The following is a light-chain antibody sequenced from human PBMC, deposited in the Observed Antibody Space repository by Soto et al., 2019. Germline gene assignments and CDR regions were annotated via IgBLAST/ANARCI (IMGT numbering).Light chain of an antibody. J-gene: IGKJ4*01. CDR3: QQYGSSPLT. Sequence: EVVLTQSPGTLSLSPGERATLSCRASQSVSSSYLAWYRQKPGQAPRLLIYGASSRATGIPDRFSGSGSGTDFTLTISRLEPEDLALYYCQQYGSSPLTFGGGTKVEIK. CDR2: GAS. CDR1: QSVSSSY. V-gene: IGKV3-20*01.